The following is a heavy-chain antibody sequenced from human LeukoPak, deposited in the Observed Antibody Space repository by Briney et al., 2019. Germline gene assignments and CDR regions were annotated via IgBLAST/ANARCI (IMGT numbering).Heavy chain of an antibody. CDR2: FDPEDGET. D-gene: IGHD2-21*02. V-gene: IGHV1-24*01. CDR3: ATVIVVVTAIENRFDY. J-gene: IGHJ4*02. Sequence: ASVKVSCKVSGYTLTELSMHWVRQAPGKGLEWMGGFDPEDGETIYAQKFQGRVTMTEDTSTDTAYMELSSLRSEDTAVYYCATVIVVVTAIENRFDYWGQGTLVTVSS. CDR1: GYTLTELS.